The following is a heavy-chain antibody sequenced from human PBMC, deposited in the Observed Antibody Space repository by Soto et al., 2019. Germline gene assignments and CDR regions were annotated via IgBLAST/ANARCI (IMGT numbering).Heavy chain of an antibody. D-gene: IGHD3-10*01. V-gene: IGHV3-23*01. CDR1: GFTFSNYG. CDR2: ISNSGGST. Sequence: DVQVLESGGGLVQPGGSLRLSCAASGFTFSNYGMSWVRQAPGKGLEWVSSISNSGGSTYYADSVKGRFTISRDTSKNTLYLQMDSLRVEDTAIYYCANTSNQITMIRGVGYFDYWGQGTLVTVSS. J-gene: IGHJ4*02. CDR3: ANTSNQITMIRGVGYFDY.